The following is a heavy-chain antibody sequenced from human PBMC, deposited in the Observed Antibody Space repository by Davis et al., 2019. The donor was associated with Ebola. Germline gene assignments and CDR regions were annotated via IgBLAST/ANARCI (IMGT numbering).Heavy chain of an antibody. V-gene: IGHV5-51*01. J-gene: IGHJ6*02. CDR2: ACPGESDS. CDR1: GYSFTTYC. CDR3: ARHSAGLDF. Sequence: GESLQISCKGFGYSFTTYCTTWVRQEAGKGLEWMGIACPGESDSRYSPSFQGQVTISVDKSINTAYLQWSSLKASDSALYYCARHSAGLDFWGQGTTVTVSS.